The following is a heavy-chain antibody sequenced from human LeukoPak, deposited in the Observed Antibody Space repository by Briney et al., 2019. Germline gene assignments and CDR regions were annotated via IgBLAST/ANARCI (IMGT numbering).Heavy chain of an antibody. V-gene: IGHV3-30*18. D-gene: IGHD4/OR15-4a*01. J-gene: IGHJ4*02. CDR1: GFTFSSYA. Sequence: GGSLRLSCAASGFTFSSYAMHWVRQAPGKGLEWVAVISYDGSNKYYADSVKGRFTISRDNSKNTLFLQMNSLRAEDTAVYYCAKDGAGGAYFDYWGQGTLVTVSS. CDR3: AKDGAGGAYFDY. CDR2: ISYDGSNK.